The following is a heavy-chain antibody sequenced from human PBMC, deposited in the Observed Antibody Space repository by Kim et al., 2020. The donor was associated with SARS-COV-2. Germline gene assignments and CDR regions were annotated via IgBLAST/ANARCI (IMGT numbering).Heavy chain of an antibody. CDR2: LSRNSGVI. CDR1: GFTFGDFA. J-gene: IGHJ3*02. Sequence: GGSLRLSCAASGFTFGDFAMNWVRQVPGKGLEWVSGLSRNSGVIGYADSVKGRFTISRHNAENSLSLQMNSLRAEDTAFYYCGKDLVSSSFRAFHIWGQGTRVTVSS. D-gene: IGHD6-6*01. CDR3: GKDLVSSSFRAFHI. V-gene: IGHV3-9*01.